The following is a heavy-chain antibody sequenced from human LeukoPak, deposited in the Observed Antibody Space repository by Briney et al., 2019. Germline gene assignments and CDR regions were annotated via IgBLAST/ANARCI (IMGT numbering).Heavy chain of an antibody. J-gene: IGHJ6*03. D-gene: IGHD3-10*01. CDR3: ARGNYYGSGSIGYYYYYMDV. CDR1: GYTFTSYG. V-gene: IGHV1-18*01. Sequence: ASVKVSCKASGYTFTSYGISWVRQAPGQGLEWMGWISAYNGDTNYAQKLQGRVTMTTDTSTSTAYMELSSLRSEDTAVYYCARGNYYGSGSIGYYYYYMDVWGKGTTVTVSS. CDR2: ISAYNGDT.